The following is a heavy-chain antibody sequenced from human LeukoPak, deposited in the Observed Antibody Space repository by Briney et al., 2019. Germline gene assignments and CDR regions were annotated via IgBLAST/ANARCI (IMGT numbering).Heavy chain of an antibody. D-gene: IGHD1-1*01. CDR1: GFTFSSYA. J-gene: IGHJ4*02. V-gene: IGHV3-23*01. Sequence: GGSLRLSCAASGFTFSSYAMSWVRQAPGKGLEWVSTISGSGGSTYYADSVKGRFTISRDNSKNTLYLQMNSLRAEDTAVYYCAKRTNWNDGYFDYWGQGTLVTVSS. CDR3: AKRTNWNDGYFDY. CDR2: ISGSGGST.